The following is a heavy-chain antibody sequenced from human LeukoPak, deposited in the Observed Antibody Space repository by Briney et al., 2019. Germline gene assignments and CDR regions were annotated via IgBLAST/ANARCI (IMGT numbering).Heavy chain of an antibody. CDR1: GGSISSGGYS. CDR3: ARGYCSGGSCYSVDYFDY. Sequence: SQTLSLTCAVSGGSISSGGYSWSWIRQPPGKGLEWIGYIYHSGSTYYNPSLKSRVTISVVRSKNQFSLKLSSVTAADTAVYYCARGYCSGGSCYSVDYFDYWGQGTLVTVSS. V-gene: IGHV4-30-2*01. D-gene: IGHD2-15*01. J-gene: IGHJ4*02. CDR2: IYHSGST.